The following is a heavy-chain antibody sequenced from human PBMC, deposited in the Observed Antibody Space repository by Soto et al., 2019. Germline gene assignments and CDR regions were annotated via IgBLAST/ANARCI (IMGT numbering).Heavy chain of an antibody. Sequence: PSETLSLTCTVSGGSINSGDYSWTWIRQPPGKGLEWIGYIYHTGTTYYNMSLKSQVTISVDRSKNQFSLKLSSVTAADTAVYYCARGINYYDSSGDSWFDPWGQGTLVTVSS. J-gene: IGHJ5*02. CDR1: GGSINSGDYS. CDR3: ARGINYYDSSGDSWFDP. D-gene: IGHD3-22*01. CDR2: IYHTGTT. V-gene: IGHV4-30-2*01.